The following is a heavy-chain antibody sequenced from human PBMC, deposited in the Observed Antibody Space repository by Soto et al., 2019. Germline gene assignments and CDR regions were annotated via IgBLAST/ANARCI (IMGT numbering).Heavy chain of an antibody. CDR3: ARDPGAAWCAF. Sequence: QVHLVQSGAEVKKPGASVKVSCKASGYTFTNYGISWVRQAPGEGLEWVGWINTSNDNKLYAQKLQGRLTLTTDTSTRTAYMDLTSLRSDDTDVNFCARDPGAAWCAFWDKGTLVTVSS. V-gene: IGHV1-18*01. CDR1: GYTFTNYG. D-gene: IGHD2-15*01. CDR2: INTSNDNK. J-gene: IGHJ1*01.